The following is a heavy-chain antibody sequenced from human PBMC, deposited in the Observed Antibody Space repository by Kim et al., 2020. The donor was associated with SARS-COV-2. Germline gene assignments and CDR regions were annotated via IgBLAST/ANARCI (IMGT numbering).Heavy chain of an antibody. D-gene: IGHD3-9*01. CDR3: ARDLSGFHLDF. CDR1: GFNFSAYW. Sequence: GGSLRLSCGASGFNFSAYWMNWVRQVPGKGLEWVANIKHNAKDSYYLQSMKGRFTISRDNAKNSLYLHMDRLRVEDTGVYFCARDLSGFHLDFWGHGTRV. V-gene: IGHV3-7*03. CDR2: IKHNAKDS. J-gene: IGHJ1*01.